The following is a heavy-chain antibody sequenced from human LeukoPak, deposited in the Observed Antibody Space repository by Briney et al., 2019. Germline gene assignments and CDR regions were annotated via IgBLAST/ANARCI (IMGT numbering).Heavy chain of an antibody. V-gene: IGHV4-38-2*02. Sequence: SSETLCLTCTVSGYSISSDYHWGWIRQPPGKGLEGIGTMYHSGTTYYNPSLKSRVTMSGDTSKNQFSLKLSNVTAADTAVYYCARLIGSSWPQLIDFWGQGTLVMVSS. D-gene: IGHD6-13*01. CDR2: MYHSGTT. CDR3: ARLIGSSWPQLIDF. CDR1: GYSISSDYH. J-gene: IGHJ4*02.